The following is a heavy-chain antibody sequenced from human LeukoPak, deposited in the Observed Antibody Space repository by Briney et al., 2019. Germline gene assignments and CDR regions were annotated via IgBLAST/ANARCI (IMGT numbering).Heavy chain of an antibody. V-gene: IGHV4-34*01. Sequence: SETLSLTCAVYGGSFSGFYWSWIRQPPGKGLEWIGEVNHSGSTNYNPSLKSRVTISVDTSKNQFSLKLTSVTAADTAVYFCATIAPPPRDDAFDIWGQGTLVTVSS. CDR1: GGSFSGFY. D-gene: IGHD2/OR15-2a*01. CDR2: VNHSGST. CDR3: ATIAPPPRDDAFDI. J-gene: IGHJ3*02.